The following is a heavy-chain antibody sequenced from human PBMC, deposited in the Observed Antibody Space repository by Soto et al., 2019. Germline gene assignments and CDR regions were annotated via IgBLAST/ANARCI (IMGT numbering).Heavy chain of an antibody. J-gene: IGHJ6*02. D-gene: IGHD3-16*01. V-gene: IGHV3-9*01. CDR1: GFIFDEYA. CDR2: ISWNSGTT. CDR3: AKDIMWGGEVDHYGMDV. Sequence: EMQLVESGGGLVQPGRSLRLSCAASGFIFDEYAMYWVRQAPGKGLEWVSGISWNSGTTGYADSVKGRFTISRDNAKNSLYLQMNSLRVEDTALYYCAKDIMWGGEVDHYGMDVWGQGTTVTVSS.